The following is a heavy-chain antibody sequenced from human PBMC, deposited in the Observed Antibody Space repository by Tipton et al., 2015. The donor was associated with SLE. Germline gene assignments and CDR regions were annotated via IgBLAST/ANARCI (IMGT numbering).Heavy chain of an antibody. J-gene: IGHJ6*03. CDR2: IYDTGST. D-gene: IGHD6-13*01. CDR1: GGSISSYY. CDR3: ASQGVQAAKQLSYFYYYMDV. V-gene: IGHV4-59*08. Sequence: LRLSCTVSGGSISSYYWSWIRQPPGKGLEWIGYIYDTGSTYYNPSLKSRVTISVDTSKNQFSLNLSSVTAADTALYYCASQGVQAAKQLSYFYYYMDVWGKGTTVTVSS.